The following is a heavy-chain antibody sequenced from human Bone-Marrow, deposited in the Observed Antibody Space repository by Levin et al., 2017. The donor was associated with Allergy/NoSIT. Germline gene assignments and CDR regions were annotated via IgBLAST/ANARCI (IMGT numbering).Heavy chain of an antibody. CDR2: IYLSTNRV. CDR3: TKDIHPGGADV. Sequence: GGSLRLSCAAPGLTLDEHAMHWVRQAPGKGLEWVSGIYLSTNRVDYADSVKGRFTTSRDNAKNSLYLQMNSLRVEDTALYYCTKDIHPGGADVWGQGTTVTVSS. CDR1: GLTLDEHA. D-gene: IGHD1-14*01. V-gene: IGHV3-9*01. J-gene: IGHJ6*02.